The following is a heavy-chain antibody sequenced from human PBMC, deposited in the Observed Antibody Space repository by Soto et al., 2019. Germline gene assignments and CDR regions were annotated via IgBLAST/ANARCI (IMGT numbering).Heavy chain of an antibody. CDR2: ISSNSRTI. D-gene: IGHD3-3*01. CDR1: GFIFTTYD. J-gene: IGHJ3*02. CDR3: ARAGGFRSGYYGPDAFDI. Sequence: DVQLVESGGALAQPGGSLRLSCAASGFIFTTYDMNWVRQVPGKGLEWVSYISSNSRTIYHADSVKGRFTISRDNAKNSLFMQMKSLRAEDTAVYYCARAGGFRSGYYGPDAFDIWGQGTMVTVSS. V-gene: IGHV3-48*01.